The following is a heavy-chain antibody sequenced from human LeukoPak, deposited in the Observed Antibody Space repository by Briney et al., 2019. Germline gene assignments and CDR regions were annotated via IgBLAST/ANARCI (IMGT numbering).Heavy chain of an antibody. CDR3: ARGYYNSSGYYYLDY. CDR2: IYYSGST. D-gene: IGHD3-22*01. CDR1: GGSISSSSYY. Sequence: SETLSLTCTVSGGSISSSSYYWGWIRQPPGKGLEWIGSIYYSGSTYYNPSLKSRVTISVDTSKNQFSLKLSSVTAADTAVYYCARGYYNSSGYYYLDYWGRETLVTVSS. J-gene: IGHJ4*02. V-gene: IGHV4-39*07.